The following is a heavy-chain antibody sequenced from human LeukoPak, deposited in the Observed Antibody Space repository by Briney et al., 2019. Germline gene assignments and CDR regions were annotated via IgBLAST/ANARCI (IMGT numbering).Heavy chain of an antibody. D-gene: IGHD3-10*01. CDR1: GFTFSSYG. CDR3: AKGHYYGSGSLDY. V-gene: IGHV3-23*01. J-gene: IGHJ4*02. CDR2: IGGRDGST. Sequence: GWSLRLSCAASGFTFSSYGMSWVRQAPGKGLEWVSAIGGRDGSTYYADSVKGRFTISRDNSENTLYVQMNSLRAEDTAVYYCAKGHYYGSGSLDYWGQGTLVTVSS.